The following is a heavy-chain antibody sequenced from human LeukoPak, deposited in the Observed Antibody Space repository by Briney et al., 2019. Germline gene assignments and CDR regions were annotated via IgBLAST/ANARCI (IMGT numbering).Heavy chain of an antibody. Sequence: ASVKVSCKTSGLTFTSYGFIWVRQAPGQGLEWTGWISANNGATNYAQKLQGRVIMTTDTSTRTAYMELRSLRSDDTAVYYCAREISTGNFDYWGQGTLVTVSS. CDR1: GLTFTSYG. V-gene: IGHV1-18*01. CDR3: AREISTGNFDY. D-gene: IGHD2-2*01. CDR2: ISANNGAT. J-gene: IGHJ4*02.